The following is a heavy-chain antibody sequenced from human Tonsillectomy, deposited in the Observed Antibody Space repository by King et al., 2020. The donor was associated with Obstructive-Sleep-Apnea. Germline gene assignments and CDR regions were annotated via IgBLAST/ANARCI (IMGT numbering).Heavy chain of an antibody. J-gene: IGHJ6*02. CDR1: GFTFSSYA. V-gene: IGHV3-30*04. CDR2: ISYDGSNK. Sequence: VQLVESGGGVVQPGRSLRLSCAASGFTFSSYAMHWVRQAPGKGLEWVAVISYDGSNKYYADSVKGRFTISRDNSKNTLYLQMNSLRAEDTAVYYCGKSRGDIVVVPAAPYYYYYGMDVWGQGTTVTVSS. CDR3: GKSRGDIVVVPAAPYYYYYGMDV. D-gene: IGHD2-2*01.